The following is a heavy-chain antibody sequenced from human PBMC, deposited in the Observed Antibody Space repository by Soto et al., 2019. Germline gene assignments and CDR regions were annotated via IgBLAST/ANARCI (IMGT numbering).Heavy chain of an antibody. V-gene: IGHV1-18*01. CDR3: ARYLLITFGGVISTTPY. CDR2: ISAYNGNT. CDR1: GYTFTDFG. D-gene: IGHD3-16*02. J-gene: IGHJ4*02. Sequence: ASVKVSCKASGYTFTDFGITWVRQAPGQGLEWMGWISAYNGNTDYEQKLQGRVTMTTDTSTSTAYMELRSLRSDDTAVYYCARYLLITFGGVISTTPYWGQGSLVTVYS.